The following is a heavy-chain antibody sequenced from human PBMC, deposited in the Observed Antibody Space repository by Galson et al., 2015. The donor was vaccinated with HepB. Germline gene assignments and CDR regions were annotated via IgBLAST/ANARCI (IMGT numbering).Heavy chain of an antibody. V-gene: IGHV3-73*01. D-gene: IGHD6-13*01. CDR3: TRLGDFSGHSSS. J-gene: IGHJ4*02. CDR1: GFTFSASA. Sequence: SLRLSCAASGFTFSASAIHWVRHTSGKGLEWVGRIRSKASHYATAYAASLKGRFTIARDDSKNTEYLHMKSLKTEESAVYYCTRLGDFSGHSSSWGQGTLVTVSA. CDR2: IRSKASHYAT.